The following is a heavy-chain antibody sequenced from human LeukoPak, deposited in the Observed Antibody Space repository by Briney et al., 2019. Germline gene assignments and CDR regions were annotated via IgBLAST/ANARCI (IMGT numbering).Heavy chain of an antibody. Sequence: GESLKISCQGSGYSFSKYWIGWVRQMPGKGLEWMGLTFPGDSEARYSPSFDGQVTFSTDKSINTAYLQWSSLKVSDTAMYYCATLGGRSSLWYKGAFDFWGQGTMVIVSP. D-gene: IGHD1-14*01. CDR1: GYSFSKYW. J-gene: IGHJ3*01. CDR3: ATLGGRSSLWYKGAFDF. V-gene: IGHV5-51*01. CDR2: TFPGDSEA.